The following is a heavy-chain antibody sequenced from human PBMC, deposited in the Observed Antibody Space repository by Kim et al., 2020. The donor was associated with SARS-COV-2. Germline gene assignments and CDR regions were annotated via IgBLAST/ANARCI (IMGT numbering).Heavy chain of an antibody. D-gene: IGHD2-21*02. V-gene: IGHV4-39*07. CDR1: GGSISSSSYY. Sequence: SETLSLTCTVSGGSISSSSYYWGWIRQPPGKGLEWIGSIYYSGSTYYNPSLKSRVTISVDTSKNQFSLKLSSVTAADTAVYYCARDVVAYCGGDCWGPFDYWGQGTLVTVSS. CDR3: ARDVVAYCGGDCWGPFDY. CDR2: IYYSGST. J-gene: IGHJ4*02.